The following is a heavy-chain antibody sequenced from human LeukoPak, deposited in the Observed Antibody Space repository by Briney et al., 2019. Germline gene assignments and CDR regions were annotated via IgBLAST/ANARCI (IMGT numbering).Heavy chain of an antibody. Sequence: GGSLRLFCAASGFTFSSYAMHWVRQAPGKGLEWVAVISYDGSNKYYADSVKGRFTISRDNSKNTLYLQMNSLRAEDTAVYYCASDYYDSSGYSEPYDYWGQGTLVTVSS. J-gene: IGHJ4*02. CDR3: ASDYYDSSGYSEPYDY. CDR2: ISYDGSNK. CDR1: GFTFSSYA. V-gene: IGHV3-30-3*01. D-gene: IGHD3-22*01.